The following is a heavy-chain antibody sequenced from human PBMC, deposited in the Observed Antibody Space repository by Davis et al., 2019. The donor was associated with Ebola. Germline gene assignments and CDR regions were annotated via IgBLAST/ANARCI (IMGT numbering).Heavy chain of an antibody. V-gene: IGHV4-4*07. CDR3: ARALPSINYYYYMDV. D-gene: IGHD2-21*01. CDR2: IYTSGST. J-gene: IGHJ6*03. CDR1: GGSISSYY. Sequence: PSETLSLTCTVSGGSISSYYWSWIRQPAGKGLEWIGRIYTSGSTNYNPSLKSRVTMSVDTSKNQFSLKLSSVTAADTAVYYCARALPSINYYYYMDVWGKGTTVTVSS.